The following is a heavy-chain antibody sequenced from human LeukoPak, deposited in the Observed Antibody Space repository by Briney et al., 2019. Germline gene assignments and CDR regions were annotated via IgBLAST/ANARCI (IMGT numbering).Heavy chain of an antibody. CDR2: IYYSGST. J-gene: IGHJ3*01. V-gene: IGHV4-39*01. CDR3: ARTMRRPPNYDSSGYYFGYGALDF. CDR1: GGSVSSGSYY. Sequence: PSETLSLTCTVSGGSVSSGSYYWSWIRQPPGKGLEWIGSIYYSGSTYYNPSLKSRVTMNVDTSKNQFSLKLSSVTAADTAVYYCARTMRRPPNYDSSGYYFGYGALDFWGQGTMVTVSS. D-gene: IGHD3-22*01.